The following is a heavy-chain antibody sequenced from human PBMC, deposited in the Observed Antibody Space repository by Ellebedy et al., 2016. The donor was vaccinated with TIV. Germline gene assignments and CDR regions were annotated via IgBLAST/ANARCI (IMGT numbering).Heavy chain of an antibody. V-gene: IGHV3-7*01. D-gene: IGHD4-17*01. CDR3: ARRGSYGDYAVQINSWFDR. Sequence: PGGSLRLSCAASGFNFRSYWMGWVRQAPGKGLAWVANIYQDGSNQFFVDSVKGRVTISRDNANKSLFLQMNSLRGEETAVYYCARRGSYGDYAVQINSWFDRWGRGTLVTVSS. CDR2: IYQDGSNQ. J-gene: IGHJ5*02. CDR1: GFNFRSYW.